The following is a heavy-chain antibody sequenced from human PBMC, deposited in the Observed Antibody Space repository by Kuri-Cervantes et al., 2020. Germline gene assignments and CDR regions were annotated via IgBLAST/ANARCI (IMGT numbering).Heavy chain of an antibody. V-gene: IGHV3-53*01. CDR3: ARGVVVAATLGWFDP. D-gene: IGHD2-15*01. Sequence: GESLKISCAASGFTVSSNYMSWVRQAPGKGLEWVSVIYSGGSTYYADSVKGRSTISRDNSKNTLYLQMNSLRAEDTAVYYCARGVVVAATLGWFDPWGQGTLVTVSS. J-gene: IGHJ5*02. CDR2: IYSGGST. CDR1: GFTVSSNY.